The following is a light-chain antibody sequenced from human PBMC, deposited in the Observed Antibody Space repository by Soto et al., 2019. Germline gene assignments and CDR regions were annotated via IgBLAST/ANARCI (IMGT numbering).Light chain of an antibody. CDR2: GAS. CDR1: QSVSSN. CDR3: RQYNNWPLT. J-gene: IGKJ1*01. Sequence: EIVMTQSPATLSVSPGERATLSCRASQSVSSNLAWYQQKPGQAPRLLIYGASTRATGFPARFSGSGSGTEFTLTISSLQSEDFAVYYCRQYNNWPLTFGQGTKVEIK. V-gene: IGKV3-15*01.